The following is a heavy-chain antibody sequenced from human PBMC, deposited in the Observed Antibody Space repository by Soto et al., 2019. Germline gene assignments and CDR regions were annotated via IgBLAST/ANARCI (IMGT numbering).Heavy chain of an antibody. CDR3: ARGMGYCSGGSCYFDY. D-gene: IGHD2-15*01. CDR2: IYYSGST. Sequence: SETLSLTXTVSGGSISSGDYYWSWIRQPPGKGLEWIGYIYYSGSTYYNPSLKSRVTISVDTSKNQFSLKLSSVTAADTAVYYCARGMGYCSGGSCYFDYWGQGTLVTVSS. J-gene: IGHJ4*02. V-gene: IGHV4-30-4*01. CDR1: GGSISSGDYY.